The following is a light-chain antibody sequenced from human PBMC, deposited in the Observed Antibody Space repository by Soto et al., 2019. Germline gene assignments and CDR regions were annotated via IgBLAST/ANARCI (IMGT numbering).Light chain of an antibody. V-gene: IGLV2-8*01. J-gene: IGLJ2*01. CDR2: EVF. CDR3: SSYAGGNNLV. CDR1: NSDVGGYNY. Sequence: QSVLTQPPSASGSPGQSVIISCTGTNSDVGGYNYVSWYQQHPGKAPKLMIYEVFKRPSGVPDRFSGSKSGNTASLAVSGLQAEDEADYYCSSYAGGNNLVFGGGTQLTVL.